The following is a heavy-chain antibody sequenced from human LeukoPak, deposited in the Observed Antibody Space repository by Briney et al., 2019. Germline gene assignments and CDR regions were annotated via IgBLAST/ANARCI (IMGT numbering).Heavy chain of an antibody. CDR3: ARSEFDYYYYYGMDV. J-gene: IGHJ6*02. Sequence: PGRSLRLSCAASGFTFSSYAMHRVRQAPGKGLEWVAVISYDGSNKYYADSVKGRFTISRDNSKNTLYLQMNSLRAEDTAVYYCARSEFDYYYYYGMDVWGQGTTVTVSS. V-gene: IGHV3-30-3*01. D-gene: IGHD3-10*01. CDR2: ISYDGSNK. CDR1: GFTFSSYA.